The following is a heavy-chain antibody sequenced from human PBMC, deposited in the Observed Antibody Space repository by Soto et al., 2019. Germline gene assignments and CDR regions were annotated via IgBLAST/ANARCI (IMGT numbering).Heavy chain of an antibody. Sequence: ASVKVSCKASGYTFTSYAMHWVRQAPGQRLEWMGWINAGNGNTKYSQKFQGRVTITRDTSASTAYMELSSLRSEDTAVYYCARETPPFMARGAYSRFDPWGQGTLVTVSS. CDR3: ARETPPFMARGAYSRFDP. CDR2: INAGNGNT. D-gene: IGHD3-10*01. CDR1: GYTFTSYA. V-gene: IGHV1-3*01. J-gene: IGHJ5*02.